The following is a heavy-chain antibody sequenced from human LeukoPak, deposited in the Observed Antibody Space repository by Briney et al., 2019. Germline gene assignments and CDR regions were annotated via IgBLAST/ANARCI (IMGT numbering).Heavy chain of an antibody. CDR2: ISSSGNSI. D-gene: IGHD6-6*01. V-gene: IGHV3-11*04. CDR3: ARADDSSSGYFDY. CDR1: GFTFSDYY. J-gene: IGHJ4*02. Sequence: RGSLRLSCAASGFTFSDYYMSWIRQAPGKGLEWVSYISSSGNSISYADSAKGRFTISRDNAKNSLYLQMNSLRAEDTAVYYCARADDSSSGYFDYWGQGTLVTVSS.